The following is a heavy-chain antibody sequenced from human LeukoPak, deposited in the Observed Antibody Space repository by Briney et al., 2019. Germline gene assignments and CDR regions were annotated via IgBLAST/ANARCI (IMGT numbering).Heavy chain of an antibody. CDR3: ARDIGYNTFDY. J-gene: IGHJ4*02. CDR2: IKEDGSDK. D-gene: IGHD5-24*01. CDR1: GFTFSNFW. Sequence: GGSLRLSCAGSGFTFSNFWMSWVRQAPGKGLEWVANIKEDGSDKYYVDSVKGRFTISRDNAKNSLYLQMNSLRAEDTAVYYCARDIGYNTFDYWGQGTLATVSS. V-gene: IGHV3-7*05.